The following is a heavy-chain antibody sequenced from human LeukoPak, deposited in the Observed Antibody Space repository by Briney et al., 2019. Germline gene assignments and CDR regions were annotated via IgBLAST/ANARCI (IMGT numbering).Heavy chain of an antibody. CDR3: ARGRIGGPKAPFDY. V-gene: IGHV4-59*01. CDR2: IYESGST. J-gene: IGHJ4*02. D-gene: IGHD3-16*01. CDR1: GGSLSNYY. Sequence: SETLSLTCTVSGGSLSNYYWSWIRQPPGKGLEWIGHIYESGSTTYNPSLKSRVTISVDPSKKQFSLRLSSVTAADTAVYYCARGRIGGPKAPFDYWGQGTLVTVSS.